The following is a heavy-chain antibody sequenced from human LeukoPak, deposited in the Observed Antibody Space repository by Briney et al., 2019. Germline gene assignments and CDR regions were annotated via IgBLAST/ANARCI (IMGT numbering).Heavy chain of an antibody. Sequence: GESLETSCKGSGYSFSIYWLGLVRQMPGKGLEWMGIIYTGDSDTRYNTSYQCHTTISDNNSISTAYLQWSSLKASDTAMYYCARVVDYDDYRNGFLDYWGQGTLVTVSS. CDR3: ARVVDYDDYRNGFLDY. CDR2: IYTGDSDT. D-gene: IGHD4-17*01. V-gene: IGHV5-51*01. J-gene: IGHJ4*02. CDR1: GYSFSIYW.